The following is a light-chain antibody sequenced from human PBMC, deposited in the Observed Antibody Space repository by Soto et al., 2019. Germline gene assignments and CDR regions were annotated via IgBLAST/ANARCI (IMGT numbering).Light chain of an antibody. CDR3: HQYGSSPPT. CDR2: GAS. Sequence: IVATQSPATLSFSPGERATLSCSASQSVSSSYLAWYQQKPCQAPRLLIYGASSRATGIPDRFSGSGSGTDFTLTISRLEPEDFAVYYCHQYGSSPPTFGQGTKVEIK. V-gene: IGKV3-20*01. J-gene: IGKJ1*01. CDR1: QSVSSSY.